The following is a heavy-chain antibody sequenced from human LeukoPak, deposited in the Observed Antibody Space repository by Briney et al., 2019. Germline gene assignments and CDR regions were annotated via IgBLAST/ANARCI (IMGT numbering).Heavy chain of an antibody. V-gene: IGHV4-59*11. D-gene: IGHD3-3*01. Sequence: SETLSLTCTVSGGSISSHYWSWIRQPPGKGLEWIGYIYYSGSTNYNPSLKSRVTISVDTSKNQFSLKLSSVTAADTAVYYCARAPDLSYDFWSGYHDWDQGTLVTVSS. J-gene: IGHJ4*02. CDR2: IYYSGST. CDR1: GGSISSHY. CDR3: ARAPDLSYDFWSGYHD.